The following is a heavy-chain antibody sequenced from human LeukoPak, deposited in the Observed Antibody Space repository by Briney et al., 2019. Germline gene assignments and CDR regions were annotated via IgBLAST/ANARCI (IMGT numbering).Heavy chain of an antibody. CDR2: IKEDGSEK. V-gene: IGHV3-7*01. Sequence: GSLRLSCAASGFTFSNNWMSWVRQAPGKGLEWVASIKEDGSEKYYVDSVKGRFTISRHNAKNSMFLQMHRLRGEDTAVYYCAEDGGWGQGALVTVCS. CDR1: GFTFSNNW. CDR3: AEDGG. J-gene: IGHJ4*02.